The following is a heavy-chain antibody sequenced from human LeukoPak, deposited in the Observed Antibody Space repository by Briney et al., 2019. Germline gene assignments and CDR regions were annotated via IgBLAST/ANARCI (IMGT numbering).Heavy chain of an antibody. CDR3: AGAVFWSGPLDY. Sequence: GGSLRLSCAASEFTFSSYWMSWVRQAPGKGLEWVANIKEDGTEKYYVDSVNGRFTISRDNAKNSLCLQMNSLTAEDTAVYYCAGAVFWSGPLDYWGQGTLVTVSS. D-gene: IGHD3-3*01. CDR1: EFTFSSYW. V-gene: IGHV3-7*01. J-gene: IGHJ4*02. CDR2: IKEDGTEK.